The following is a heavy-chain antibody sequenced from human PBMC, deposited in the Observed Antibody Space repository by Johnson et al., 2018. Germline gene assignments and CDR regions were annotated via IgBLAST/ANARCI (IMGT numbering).Heavy chain of an antibody. CDR2: ISDDGSNK. CDR1: GFTFSTYA. CDR3: PKGSSWGVTGDYMDV. Sequence: QVQLVESGGGVVQPGRSLRLSCAASGFTFSTYAMHWVRQAPGKGLEWVAIISDDGSNKYYADSVKGGFSVPRNNSKNTRYLQMNSLGAEDTAVYYCPKGSSWGVTGDYMDVGGKGTTVTVSS. D-gene: IGHD2-21*02. J-gene: IGHJ6*03. V-gene: IGHV3-30-3*01.